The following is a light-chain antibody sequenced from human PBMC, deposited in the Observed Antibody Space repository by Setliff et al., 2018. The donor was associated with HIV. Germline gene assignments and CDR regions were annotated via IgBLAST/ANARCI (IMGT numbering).Light chain of an antibody. CDR3: CSNTGSNTYV. CDR1: SSDVGRYNL. V-gene: IGLV2-23*01. Sequence: QSVLTQPASVSGSPGQSITISCTGTSSDVGRYNLVSWYQQHPGKAPKLMIYQATKRPSGVSNRFSGSKSGNTASLTISWLQAEDEADYYCCSNTGSNTYVFGTGTKVTVL. CDR2: QAT. J-gene: IGLJ1*01.